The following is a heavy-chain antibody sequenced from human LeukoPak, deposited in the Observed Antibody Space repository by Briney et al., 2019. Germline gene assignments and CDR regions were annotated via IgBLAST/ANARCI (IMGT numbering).Heavy chain of an antibody. V-gene: IGHV3-11*06. CDR3: ARDSIVAPMDV. J-gene: IGHJ6*02. D-gene: IGHD3-22*01. CDR2: ISSSSSYI. Sequence: GGSLRLSCAASGFTFSDYYMSWIRQAPGKGLEWVSSISSSSSYIYYADSVKGRFTISRDNAKNSLYLQMNSLRAEDTAVYYCARDSIVAPMDVWGQGTTVTVSS. CDR1: GFTFSDYY.